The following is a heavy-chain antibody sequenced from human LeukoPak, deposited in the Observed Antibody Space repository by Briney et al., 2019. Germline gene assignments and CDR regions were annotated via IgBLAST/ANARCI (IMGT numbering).Heavy chain of an antibody. V-gene: IGHV1-69*01. CDR1: GGTFSSYA. CDR3: ARNYDSNPFDI. J-gene: IGHJ3*02. Sequence: ASVKVSCKASGGTFSSYAIIWVRQAPGQGLEWMGGIIPIFGTAKYAQKFQGRVTITADEFTSTAYMELSSLRSEDTAVYYCARNYDSNPFDIWGQGTMVTVSS. CDR2: IIPIFGTA. D-gene: IGHD3-22*01.